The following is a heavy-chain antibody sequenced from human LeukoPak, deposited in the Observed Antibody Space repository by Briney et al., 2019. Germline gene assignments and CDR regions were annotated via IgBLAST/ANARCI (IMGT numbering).Heavy chain of an antibody. V-gene: IGHV4-4*07. CDR3: ARTRGNYNNFDS. D-gene: IGHD1-26*01. J-gene: IGHJ4*02. Sequence: TSETLSLTCLLSGGSIGPYYWSWIRQAAGKGPEWIGRIYTTGSTNYNPSLKSRVTISVDTSKNQFSLNLSSVTAADTAVYFCARTRGNYNNFDSWGQGTLVTVSS. CDR2: IYTTGST. CDR1: GGSIGPYY.